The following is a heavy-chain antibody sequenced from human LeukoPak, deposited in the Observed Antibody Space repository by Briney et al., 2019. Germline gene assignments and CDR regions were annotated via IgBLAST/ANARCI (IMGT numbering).Heavy chain of an antibody. D-gene: IGHD2-2*01. CDR2: IYYSGRT. CDR1: GGSISSGGYY. Sequence: SETLSLTCTVSGGSISSGGYYWSWIRQHPGKGLEWIGYIYYSGRTYYNPSLKSRVTIFVDPSKNQFSLNLRSVTAADTAVYYCARHERCSSINCIYNWFDPWGQGTLVIVSS. CDR3: ARHERCSSINCIYNWFDP. V-gene: IGHV4-39*01. J-gene: IGHJ5*02.